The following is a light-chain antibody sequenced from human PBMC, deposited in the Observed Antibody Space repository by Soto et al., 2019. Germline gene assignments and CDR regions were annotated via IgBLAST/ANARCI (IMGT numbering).Light chain of an antibody. CDR3: YQYGSTPPT. J-gene: IGKJ1*01. V-gene: IGKV3-20*01. CDR1: QSVSNY. CDR2: TAS. Sequence: EIVLTQSPATLSVSPGERATLSCRASQSVSNYLAWYQHKPGQAPRLLIYTASSRATGIPDRFSGSGSGTDFTLTISRLEPEDFVMFYCYQYGSTPPTFGQGTKVDIK.